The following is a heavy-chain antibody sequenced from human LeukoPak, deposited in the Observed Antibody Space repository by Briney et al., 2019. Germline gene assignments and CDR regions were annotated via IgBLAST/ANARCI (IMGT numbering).Heavy chain of an antibody. CDR1: GYTFTSYH. Sequence: ASVKVSCKASGYTFTSYHMHWVRQAPGQGLEWMGIINPSGGSTVYGQKFQGRVTMTRDTSTGTVYMEVSRLRSEDTAVYYCAKEGEPGVSVFGVVIPPGYYYYYMDVWGKGTTVTVSS. CDR3: AKEGEPGVSVFGVVIPPGYYYYYMDV. J-gene: IGHJ6*03. V-gene: IGHV1-46*01. CDR2: INPSGGST. D-gene: IGHD3-3*01.